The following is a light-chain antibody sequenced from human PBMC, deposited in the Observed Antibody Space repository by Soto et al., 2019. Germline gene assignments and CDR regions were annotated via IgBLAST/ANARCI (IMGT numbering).Light chain of an antibody. CDR3: SSYTSSSTLTV. CDR2: DVS. V-gene: IGLV2-14*01. J-gene: IGLJ1*01. Sequence: QSVLTQPASVSGSPGQSITISCTGTSSDVGSYNFVSWYQQHPGKAPKLMIYDVSHRPSGVSNRFSGSNSGNTASLTISGLQAEDEADYYCSSYTSSSTLTVFGTGTKLTVL. CDR1: SSDVGSYNF.